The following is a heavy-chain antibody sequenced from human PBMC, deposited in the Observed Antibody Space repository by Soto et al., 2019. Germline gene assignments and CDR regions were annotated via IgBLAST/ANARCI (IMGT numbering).Heavy chain of an antibody. CDR3: SRHRSGNPYPLDY. D-gene: IGHD1-26*01. J-gene: IGHJ4*02. CDR1: GASISSTTYY. CDR2: IYYSGST. Sequence: QLQLQESGPGLVKPSETLSLTCTVSGASISSTTYYWDWIRQPPGKGLEWIGTIYYSGSTYYNPSRKRRVGIFVDTSKHQFSVSLRSVTAADTAIYYCSRHRSGNPYPLDYWGQGALVTVSS. V-gene: IGHV4-39*01.